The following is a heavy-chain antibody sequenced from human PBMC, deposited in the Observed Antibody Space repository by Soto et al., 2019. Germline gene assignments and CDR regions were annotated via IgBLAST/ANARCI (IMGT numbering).Heavy chain of an antibody. Sequence: SETLSLTCAVSSGSISSSNWWSWVRQPPGKGLEWIGEIYHSGSTNYNPSLKSRVTISVDKSKNQFSLKLSSVTAADTAVYYCARGVYGSGSFPPTYYMDVWGKGTTVTVSS. J-gene: IGHJ6*03. CDR1: SGSISSSNW. CDR2: IYHSGST. CDR3: ARGVYGSGSFPPTYYMDV. D-gene: IGHD3-10*01. V-gene: IGHV4-4*02.